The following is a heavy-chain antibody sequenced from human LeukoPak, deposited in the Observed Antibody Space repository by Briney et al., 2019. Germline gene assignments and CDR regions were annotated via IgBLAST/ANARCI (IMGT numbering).Heavy chain of an antibody. CDR3: VKAHRGANTWNYFDS. CDR2: ISWNSDDI. V-gene: IGHV3-9*01. CDR1: GFVFGDYA. J-gene: IGHJ5*01. D-gene: IGHD1-7*01. Sequence: PGGSLRLSCEVSGFVFGDYAMHWVRQSPGKGLEWVSGISWNSDDIDYADSVKGRFTISRDNARNSLYLQMKSLRPEDTAFYYCVKAHRGANTWNYFDSWGQGTLVTVSS.